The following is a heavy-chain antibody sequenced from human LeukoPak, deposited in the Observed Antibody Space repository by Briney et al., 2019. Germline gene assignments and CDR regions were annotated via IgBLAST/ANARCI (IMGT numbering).Heavy chain of an antibody. D-gene: IGHD6-13*01. CDR2: ISGNGVIT. Sequence: GGSLRLSCAASRFTFSSSAMSWVRQAPGEALEWVSAISGNGVITYYAESVKGRFTISRDNSKNTLYLQMDSLRAEDTAVYYCAKEGYGSTWNADFDYWGQGTLVIVSS. CDR3: AKEGYGSTWNADFDY. J-gene: IGHJ4*02. V-gene: IGHV3-23*01. CDR1: RFTFSSSA.